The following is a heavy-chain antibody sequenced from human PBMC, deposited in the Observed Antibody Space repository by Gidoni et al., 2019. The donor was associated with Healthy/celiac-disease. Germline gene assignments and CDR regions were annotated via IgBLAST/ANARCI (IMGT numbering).Heavy chain of an antibody. J-gene: IGHJ3*02. D-gene: IGHD1-26*01. CDR1: GYTFTSYG. Sequence: QVQLVQSGAEVKKPGASVKVSCKASGYTFTSYGISWVRQAPGQGLEWMGWISAYNGNTNYAQKLQGRVTMTTDTSTSTAYMELRSLRSDDTAVYYCARAHRITLGATPRAFDIWGQGTMVTVSS. CDR2: ISAYNGNT. V-gene: IGHV1-18*01. CDR3: ARAHRITLGATPRAFDI.